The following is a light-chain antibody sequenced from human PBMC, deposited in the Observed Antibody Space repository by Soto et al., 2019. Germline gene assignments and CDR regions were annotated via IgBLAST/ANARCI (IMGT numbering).Light chain of an antibody. Sequence: EIVLTQSPGTLSLSPGERATLSCRASQSVSSSYLAWYQQKPGQAPRLLIYGASSRATGIPDRFSGSGSGTDFTLTISRLEPEDFAVYYCQQYVSSPPVTFGGGTKMEIK. CDR2: GAS. CDR1: QSVSSSY. CDR3: QQYVSSPPVT. J-gene: IGKJ4*01. V-gene: IGKV3-20*01.